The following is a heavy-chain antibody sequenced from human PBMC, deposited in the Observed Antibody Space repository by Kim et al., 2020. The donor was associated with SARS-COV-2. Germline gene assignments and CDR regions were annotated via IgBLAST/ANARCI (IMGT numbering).Heavy chain of an antibody. CDR2: IKSKTDGGTT. J-gene: IGHJ3*02. CDR3: TTTSPGYSSPPRAFDI. CDR1: GFTFSNAW. Sequence: GGSLRLSCAASGFTFSNAWMSWVRQAPGKGLEWVGRIKSKTDGGTTDYAAPVKGRFTISRDDSKNTLYLQMNSLKTEDTAVYYCTTTSPGYSSPPRAFDIWGQGTMVTVSS. D-gene: IGHD6-13*01. V-gene: IGHV3-15*01.